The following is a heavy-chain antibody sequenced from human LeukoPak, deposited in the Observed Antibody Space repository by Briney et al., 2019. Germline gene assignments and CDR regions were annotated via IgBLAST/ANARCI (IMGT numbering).Heavy chain of an antibody. V-gene: IGHV3-30*04. J-gene: IGHJ4*02. CDR2: ISYDRSKT. Sequence: PGGSLRLSCAASGFNFSTYAMHWVRQAPGKGLEWVGIISYDRSKTYYADPVKGRFTISRDNAKNKLYLQVNSLRTEDTAVYYRARDLQVAGPPGVGYWGQGTLVPVS. CDR3: ARDLQVAGPPGVGY. D-gene: IGHD3-10*01. CDR1: GFNFSTYA.